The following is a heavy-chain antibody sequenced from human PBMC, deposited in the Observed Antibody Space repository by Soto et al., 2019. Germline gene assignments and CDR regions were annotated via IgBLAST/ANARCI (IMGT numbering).Heavy chain of an antibody. D-gene: IGHD3-3*01. V-gene: IGHV5-10-1*01. CDR1: VYSFTSYC. CDR2: IDPSDSYT. Sequence: PVETLKISCKVSVYSFTSYCISWVRQMRGKGLEWMWRIDPSDSYTNYSPSFQGHVTISADKSISTAYLQWSSLKASDTAMYYCASGITIFGVVYGMDVWGQGTTVTVYS. J-gene: IGHJ6*02. CDR3: ASGITIFGVVYGMDV.